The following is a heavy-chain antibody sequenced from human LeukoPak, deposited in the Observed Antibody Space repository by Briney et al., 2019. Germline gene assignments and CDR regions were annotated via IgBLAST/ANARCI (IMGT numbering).Heavy chain of an antibody. Sequence: SETLSLTCTVSGGSISSYYWSWIRQPAGKGLEWIGRIYTSGSTNYNPSLKSRVTMSVDTSKNQFSLKLSSVTAADTAVYYCARDPLMDSSGYYRGNWFDPWGQGTLVTVSS. V-gene: IGHV4-4*07. J-gene: IGHJ5*02. CDR2: IYTSGST. CDR3: ARDPLMDSSGYYRGNWFDP. CDR1: GGSISSYY. D-gene: IGHD3-22*01.